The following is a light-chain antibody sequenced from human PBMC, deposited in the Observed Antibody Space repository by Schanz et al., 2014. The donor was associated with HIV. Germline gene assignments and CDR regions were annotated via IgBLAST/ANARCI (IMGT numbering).Light chain of an antibody. Sequence: QSVLTQPPSVSGAPGQRVTISCTGSSSNIEADYDIHWYQHLPGTAPKLLIHGNTNRPSGVPARFSASKSGTSASLVITGXXXXXEGEFYCQSYGSSLSTYVIFGGGTKLTVL. CDR3: QSYGSSLSTYVI. V-gene: IGLV1-40*01. CDR1: SSNIEADYD. CDR2: GNT. J-gene: IGLJ2*01.